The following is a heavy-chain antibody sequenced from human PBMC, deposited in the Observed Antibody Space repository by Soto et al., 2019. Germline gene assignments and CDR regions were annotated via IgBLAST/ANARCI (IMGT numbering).Heavy chain of an antibody. J-gene: IGHJ4*02. V-gene: IGHV4-59*01. CDR2: VSYSGST. Sequence: SETLSLTCSVSGGSITTYYWSWIRQPPGKGLEWIGCVSYSGSTNYNPSLRGRVTISVDTSKKQIFLKLNSVTAADTAVYYCARDWSQVAGRDYFDIWGQGTLVTVSS. D-gene: IGHD6-19*01. CDR3: ARDWSQVAGRDYFDI. CDR1: GGSITTYY.